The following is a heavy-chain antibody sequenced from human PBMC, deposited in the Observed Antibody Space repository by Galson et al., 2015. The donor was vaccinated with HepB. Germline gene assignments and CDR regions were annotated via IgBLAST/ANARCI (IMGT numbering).Heavy chain of an antibody. CDR3: ARDLVADYGDYYYYYGMDV. V-gene: IGHV3-23*01. J-gene: IGHJ6*02. CDR1: GFTFSTYD. CDR2: ISASGSTT. D-gene: IGHD4-17*01. Sequence: SLRLSCAASGFTFSTYDMSWVRQAAGQGLEWVSGISASGSTTYYTDSVKGRFTISRDNSKNTVYLQMSSLGAEDTAVYYCARDLVADYGDYYYYYGMDVWGQGTTVTVSS.